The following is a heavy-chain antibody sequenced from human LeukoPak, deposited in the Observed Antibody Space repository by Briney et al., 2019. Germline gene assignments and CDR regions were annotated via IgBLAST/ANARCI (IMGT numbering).Heavy chain of an antibody. CDR3: ARGPYYDFWSGYYTGDYYYGMDV. V-gene: IGHV1-69*13. CDR2: IIPIFGTA. Sequence: SVKVSCKASGGTFSSYAISWVRQAPGQGPEWMGGIIPIFGTASYAQKFQGRVTITADESTSTAYMELSSLRSEDTAVYYCARGPYYDFWSGYYTGDYYYGMDVWGQGTTVTVSS. J-gene: IGHJ6*02. CDR1: GGTFSSYA. D-gene: IGHD3-3*01.